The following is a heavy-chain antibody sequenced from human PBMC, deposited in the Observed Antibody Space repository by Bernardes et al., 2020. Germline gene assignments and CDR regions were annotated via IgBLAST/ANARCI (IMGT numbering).Heavy chain of an antibody. V-gene: IGHV4-39*02. D-gene: IGHD2-2*02. J-gene: IGHJ4*02. CDR2: MFYSGST. Sequence: SETLSLTCTVSGVSISSSSHYWGWIRQPPGKGLEWIGSMFYSGSTYYNPPLKSRVTISVDTSKNHFSLNLGSVTAADTAMYYCARSGYCSSVSCYMGSAITRPFDYWGQGILVTVSS. CDR3: ARSGYCSSVSCYMGSAITRPFDY. CDR1: GVSISSSSHY.